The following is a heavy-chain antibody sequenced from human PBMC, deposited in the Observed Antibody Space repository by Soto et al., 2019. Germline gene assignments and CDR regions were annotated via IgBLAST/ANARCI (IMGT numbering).Heavy chain of an antibody. D-gene: IGHD3-3*01. CDR1: GYTFTSYG. CDR2: ISAYNGNT. Sequence: ASVKVSCKASGYTFTSYGISWVRQASGQGLEWMGWISAYNGNTNYAQKLQSRVTMTTDTSTSTAYMELRSLRSDDTAVYYCARNMGYYDFWSGLFDYWGQGTLVTVSS. J-gene: IGHJ4*02. V-gene: IGHV1-18*04. CDR3: ARNMGYYDFWSGLFDY.